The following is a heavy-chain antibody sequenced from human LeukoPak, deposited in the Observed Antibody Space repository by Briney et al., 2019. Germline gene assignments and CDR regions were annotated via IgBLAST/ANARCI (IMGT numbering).Heavy chain of an antibody. D-gene: IGHD6-19*01. CDR3: AKDTSNSAVAGSRHFDY. J-gene: IGHJ4*02. V-gene: IGHV3-23*01. CDR2: ISGSGGST. CDR1: GFTFSSYV. Sequence: GGSLRLSCAASGFTFSSYVANWVRQAPGKGLEWVSAISGSGGSTFYADSVKGRFTISRDNSKNTLYLQMNSLRAEDTAVYYCAKDTSNSAVAGSRHFDYWGQGTLVTVSS.